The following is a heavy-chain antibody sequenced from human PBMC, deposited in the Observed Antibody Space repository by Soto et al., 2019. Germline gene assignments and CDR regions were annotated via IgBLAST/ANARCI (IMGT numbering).Heavy chain of an antibody. CDR2: ISSSSSYI. D-gene: IGHD1-26*01. V-gene: IGHV3-21*01. J-gene: IGHJ4*02. Sequence: YLRLSCSASGFTFSSYSMNWVRQAPGKGLEWVSSISSSSSYIYYADSVKGRFTISRDNAKNSLYLQMNSLRAEDTAVYYCARDQRYSSGSYVFDYWGQGTLVTVSS. CDR1: GFTFSSYS. CDR3: ARDQRYSSGSYVFDY.